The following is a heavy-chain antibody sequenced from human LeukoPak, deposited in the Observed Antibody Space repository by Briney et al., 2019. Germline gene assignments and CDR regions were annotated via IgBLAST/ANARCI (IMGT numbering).Heavy chain of an antibody. V-gene: IGHV4-59*01. J-gene: IGHJ4*02. CDR2: ISHSGST. D-gene: IGHD5-18*01. Sequence: KPSETLSLTCTVSGGSIRPYYWSWIRQPPGKGLGWIGYISHSGSTNYSPSFESRLTISVDTSKSQSSLRLSSVTAADTAVYYCARVSLRGYSYGYIDSWGQGILVTVSS. CDR1: GGSIRPYY. CDR3: ARVSLRGYSYGYIDS.